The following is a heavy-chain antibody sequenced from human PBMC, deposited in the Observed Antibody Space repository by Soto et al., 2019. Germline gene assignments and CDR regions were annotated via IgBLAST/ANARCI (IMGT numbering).Heavy chain of an antibody. CDR2: IYESGRT. D-gene: IGHD1-26*01. V-gene: IGHV4-30-2*01. J-gene: IGHJ5*02. Sequence: SETLSLTCIVSGASIRTGGYSWSWIRQPPGKGPEWIGYIYESGRTYYKPSLKSRASISMDKSRNQFSVRLTSVTAADTAVYFCARGDRYSGSFSDYFDPWGQGTLVTVSS. CDR1: GASIRTGGYS. CDR3: ARGDRYSGSFSDYFDP.